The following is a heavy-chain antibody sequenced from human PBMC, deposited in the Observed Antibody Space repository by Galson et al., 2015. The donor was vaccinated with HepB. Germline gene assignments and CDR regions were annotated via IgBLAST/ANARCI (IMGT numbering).Heavy chain of an antibody. D-gene: IGHD2-15*01. CDR1: GFTFSTYW. CDR3: ARGFASRGGNY. J-gene: IGHJ4*02. Sequence: SLRLSCAASGFTFSTYWMHWVRRVPGKGLVWVSYINADGSNTDYADSVKGRFTISRDNTKNTVYLQMNSLRAEDTAVYYCARGFASRGGNYWGQGTLVAVSS. V-gene: IGHV3-74*01. CDR2: INADGSNT.